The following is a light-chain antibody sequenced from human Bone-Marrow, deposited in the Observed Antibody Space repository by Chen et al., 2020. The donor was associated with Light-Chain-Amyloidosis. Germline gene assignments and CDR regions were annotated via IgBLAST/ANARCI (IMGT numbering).Light chain of an antibody. CDR2: EVT. V-gene: IGLV2-14*01. CDR3: SSYAITNTLV. CDR1: SSAVGGDNH. Sequence: QSALTQPASVSGSPGQSITISCTGTSSAVGGDNHVSWYQQHPDKAPKLMIYEVTNRPSWVPDRFCGSKSDNTASLTISGLQTEDEADYFCSSYAITNTLVFGSGTRVTVL. J-gene: IGLJ1*01.